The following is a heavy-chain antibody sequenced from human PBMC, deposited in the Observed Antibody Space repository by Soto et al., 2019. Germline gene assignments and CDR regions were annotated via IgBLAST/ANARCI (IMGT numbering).Heavy chain of an antibody. CDR1: GGTFSSYA. CDR2: IIPIFGTA. D-gene: IGHD2-2*03. Sequence: SVKVSCKASGGTFSSYAISWVRQAPGQGLEWMGGIIPIFGTANYAQKFQGRVTITADKSTSTAYMELSGLRSEDTAVYYCARVRAGYCSSTSCYMRVPYYYYGMDVWGQGTTVTVSS. J-gene: IGHJ6*02. V-gene: IGHV1-69*06. CDR3: ARVRAGYCSSTSCYMRVPYYYYGMDV.